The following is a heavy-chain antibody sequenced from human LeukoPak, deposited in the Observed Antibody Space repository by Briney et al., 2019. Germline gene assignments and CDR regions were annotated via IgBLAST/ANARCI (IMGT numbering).Heavy chain of an antibody. V-gene: IGHV4-61*02. D-gene: IGHD3-16*01. CDR2: IYTSGST. J-gene: IGHJ3*02. Sequence: SETLSLTCTVSGGSISSGSYYWSWIRQPAGKGLEWIGRIYTSGSTNYNPSLKSRITISVDTSKNQFSLKLSSVTAADTAVYYCARRLRVAFDIWGQGTMVTVSS. CDR3: ARRLRVAFDI. CDR1: GGSISSGSYY.